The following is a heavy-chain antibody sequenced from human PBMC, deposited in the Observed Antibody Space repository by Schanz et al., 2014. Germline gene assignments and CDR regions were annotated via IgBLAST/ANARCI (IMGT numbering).Heavy chain of an antibody. Sequence: QVQLVQSGAEVKKPGSSMKVSCKASGGTFNSYTINWVRQAPGQGLEWMGIINPSGGSTRYGQKFQGRVTMTTDTSTSTAYMELRSLRSDDTAVYYCARGGYSSGWYDRDIAHFDYWGQGTLVTVSS. J-gene: IGHJ4*02. CDR2: INPSGGST. D-gene: IGHD6-19*01. CDR1: GGTFNSYT. CDR3: ARGGYSSGWYDRDIAHFDY. V-gene: IGHV1-46*02.